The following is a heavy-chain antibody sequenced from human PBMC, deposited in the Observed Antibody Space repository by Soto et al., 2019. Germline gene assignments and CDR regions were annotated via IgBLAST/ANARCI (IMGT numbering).Heavy chain of an antibody. Sequence: QITLNESGPTRVKPTQTLTLTCTFSGFSLSTSGVGVGWIRQSPGKALEWLAFIYWDDDKRYSPSLRSRLTIAEYTSRKQVVLTITPMDPVDTASYFCDHRAGLAGNWDGGYFDYWGLGTLVTVYS. CDR3: DHRAGLAGNWDGGYFDY. CDR1: GFSLSTSGVG. D-gene: IGHD6-19*01. V-gene: IGHV2-5*02. J-gene: IGHJ4*02. CDR2: IYWDDDK.